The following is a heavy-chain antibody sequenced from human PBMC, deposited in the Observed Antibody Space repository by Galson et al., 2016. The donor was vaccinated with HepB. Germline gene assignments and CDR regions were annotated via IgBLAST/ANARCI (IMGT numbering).Heavy chain of an antibody. CDR2: IYPGDSDA. CDR3: ASHQHYGEFYFENRGSVDALDI. J-gene: IGHJ3*02. V-gene: IGHV5-51*01. Sequence: QSGAEVKKPGEALRISCKGSGFNFTNYWIDWVRQMPGKGLEWMGIIYPGDSDATYSPSFQGQVFISVDKSLSTAYLQWSSLKASDTAIYYCASHQHYGEFYFENRGSVDALDIWGQGTMVTVS. CDR1: GFNFTNYW. D-gene: IGHD3-22*01.